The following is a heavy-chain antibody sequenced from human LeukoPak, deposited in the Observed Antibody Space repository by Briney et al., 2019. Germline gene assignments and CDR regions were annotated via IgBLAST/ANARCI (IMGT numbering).Heavy chain of an antibody. D-gene: IGHD3-3*01. CDR1: GGSISSSSYY. V-gene: IGHV4-61*05. CDR2: IYYSGST. Sequence: SETLSLTCTVSGGSISSSSYYWGWIRQPPGKGLEWIGYIYYSGSTNYNPSLKSRVTISVDTSKNQFSLKLSSVTAADTAVYYCARGGHGIFGVVTSRYMDVWGKGTTVTVSS. J-gene: IGHJ6*03. CDR3: ARGGHGIFGVVTSRYMDV.